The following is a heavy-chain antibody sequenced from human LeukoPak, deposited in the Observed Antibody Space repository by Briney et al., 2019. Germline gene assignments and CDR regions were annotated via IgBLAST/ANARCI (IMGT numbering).Heavy chain of an antibody. D-gene: IGHD3-22*01. J-gene: IGHJ4*02. CDR3: ARGLYYYDSSGRSDYFDY. CDR2: IYYSGST. Sequence: PSETLSLTCTVSGGSISSSSYYWGWIRQPPGKGLEWIGSIYYSGSTNYNPSLKSRVTISVDTSKNQFSLKLSSVTAADTAVYYCARGLYYYDSSGRSDYFDYWGQGTLVTVSS. CDR1: GGSISSSSYY. V-gene: IGHV4-39*07.